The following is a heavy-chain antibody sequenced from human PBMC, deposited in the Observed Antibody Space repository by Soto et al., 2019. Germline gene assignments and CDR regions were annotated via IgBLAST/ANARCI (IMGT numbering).Heavy chain of an antibody. CDR2: ISYSGST. V-gene: IGHV4-59*12. D-gene: IGHD6-6*01. J-gene: IGHJ4*02. Sequence: LSLTCTVSGASITNYYWSWIRQPPGKGLEWIAYISYSGSTNYNPSLKSRVTISVDTSKNQFSLKLSSVTAADAAVYYCARERPSVAALDYWGQGTLVTVSS. CDR3: ARERPSVAALDY. CDR1: GASITNYY.